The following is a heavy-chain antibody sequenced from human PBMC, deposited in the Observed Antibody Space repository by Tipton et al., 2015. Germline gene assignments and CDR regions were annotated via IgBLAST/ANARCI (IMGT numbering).Heavy chain of an antibody. CDR2: INHTGST. CDR1: DESFSGYY. CDR3: ATGQVAGWFDP. J-gene: IGHJ5*02. D-gene: IGHD5-12*01. V-gene: IGHV4-34*01. Sequence: TLSLTCAVHDESFSGYYWSWIRQPPGKGLEWIGEINHTGSTKYTPSLKSRVFISVDTSKKQFSLRLSSMTAADTAVYYCATGQVAGWFDPWGQGTVVTVSS.